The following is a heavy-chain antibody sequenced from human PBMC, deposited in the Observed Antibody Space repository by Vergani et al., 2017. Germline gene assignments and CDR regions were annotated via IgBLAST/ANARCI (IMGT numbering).Heavy chain of an antibody. V-gene: IGHV4-38-2*01. D-gene: IGHD6-13*01. CDR2: IYHSGST. J-gene: IGHJ4*02. CDR1: GYSISSGYY. Sequence: QVQLQESGPGLVKPSETLALTCAVSGYSISSGYYWGWIRQPPGKGLEWIGSIYHSGSTYYNPSLKSRVTISVDTSKNQFSLKLSSVSAAATAVYYCARLVSSSTIDYWGQGTRFTVSS. CDR3: ARLVSSSTIDY.